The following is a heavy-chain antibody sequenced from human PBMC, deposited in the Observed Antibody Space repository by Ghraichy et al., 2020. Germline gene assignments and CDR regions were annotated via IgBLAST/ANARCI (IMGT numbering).Heavy chain of an antibody. D-gene: IGHD6-6*01. CDR3: SRHKAYYSSSGVWFDP. Sequence: GESLNISCKGSGYSFTSYWIGWVRQMPGKGLEWMGIINPGDSESRYRPSFQGQVTISVDKSISTAYLQWSSLKASDTAMYYCSRHKAYYSSSGVWFDPWGQGTLVTVSS. V-gene: IGHV5-51*01. CDR2: INPGDSES. CDR1: GYSFTSYW. J-gene: IGHJ5*02.